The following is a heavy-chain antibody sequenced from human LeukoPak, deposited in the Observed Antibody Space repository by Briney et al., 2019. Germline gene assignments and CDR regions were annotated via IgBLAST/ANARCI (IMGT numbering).Heavy chain of an antibody. CDR3: ATAGGDGSRMGFDP. CDR2: ISADGSVT. CDR1: GFTFSRYW. D-gene: IGHD2-15*01. Sequence: GGSLRLSCADSGFTFSRYWMHWVRQTPGKGLVWVSCISADGSVTRYADSVKGRFAISRENTKSTLYLQMHSLRAEDTAVYYCATAGGDGSRMGFDPWGQGTLVTVSS. J-gene: IGHJ5*02. V-gene: IGHV3-74*01.